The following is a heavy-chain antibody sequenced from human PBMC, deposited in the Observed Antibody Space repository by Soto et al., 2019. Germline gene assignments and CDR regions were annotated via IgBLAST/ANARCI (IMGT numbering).Heavy chain of an antibody. CDR2: TYYRSEWYN. CDR1: GDSVSTNSAT. J-gene: IGHJ5*02. V-gene: IGHV6-1*01. CDR3: ARVDCGGVGCSWGFDP. Sequence: PSQTLSLTCAISGDSVSTNSATWDWIRQSPSRGLEWLGRTYYRSEWYNDYALSVKSRISINPDTSKNQFSLQLNSVTPEDTAVYYCARVDCGGVGCSWGFDPWGQGTLVTVSS. D-gene: IGHD2-15*01.